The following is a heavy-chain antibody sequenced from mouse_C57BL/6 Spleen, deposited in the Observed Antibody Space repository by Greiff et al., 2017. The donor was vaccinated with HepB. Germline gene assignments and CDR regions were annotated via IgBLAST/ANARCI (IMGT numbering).Heavy chain of an antibody. Sequence: QVHVKQPGAELVKPGASVKLSCKASGYTFTSYWMQWVKQRPGQGLEWIGEIDPSDSYTNYNQKFKGKATLTVDTSSSTAYMQLSSLTSEDSAVDYCARYYGSSYGYYAMDYWGQGTSVTVSS. V-gene: IGHV1-50*01. CDR3: ARYYGSSYGYYAMDY. D-gene: IGHD1-1*01. J-gene: IGHJ4*01. CDR2: IDPSDSYT. CDR1: GYTFTSYW.